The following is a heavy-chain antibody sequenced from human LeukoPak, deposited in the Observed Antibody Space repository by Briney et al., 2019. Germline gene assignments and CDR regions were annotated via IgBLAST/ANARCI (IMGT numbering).Heavy chain of an antibody. Sequence: SVKVSCKTSGGTFCSFAIAWVRQAPGQGLEWMAGIIPIFATTNYAQEFQGRVSLTADKSTSTVYMELSSLRYDDTAVYYCARGPPLTFDHTPEGYYHYYMDVWGEGTTVTISS. CDR1: GGTFCSFA. D-gene: IGHD1-14*01. J-gene: IGHJ6*03. V-gene: IGHV1-69*06. CDR2: IIPIFATT. CDR3: ARGPPLTFDHTPEGYYHYYMDV.